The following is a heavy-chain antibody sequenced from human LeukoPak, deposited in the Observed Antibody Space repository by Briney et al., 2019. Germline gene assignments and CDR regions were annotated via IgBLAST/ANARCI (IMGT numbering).Heavy chain of an antibody. CDR1: GGSFSGYY. Sequence: PSETLSLTCAVYGGSFSGYYWSWIRQPPGKGLEWIGEINHSGSTNYNPSLKSRVTISVDTSKNQFSLKLSSVTAADTAVYYCARGDVRHDYGVMGAFDYWGQGTLVNVSS. J-gene: IGHJ4*02. V-gene: IGHV4-34*01. D-gene: IGHD4-17*01. CDR3: ARGDVRHDYGVMGAFDY. CDR2: INHSGST.